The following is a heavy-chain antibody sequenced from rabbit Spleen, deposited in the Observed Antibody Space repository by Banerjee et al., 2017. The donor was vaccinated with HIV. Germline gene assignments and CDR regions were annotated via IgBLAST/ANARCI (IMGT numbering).Heavy chain of an antibody. D-gene: IGHD7-1*01. CDR2: IYNGDGNT. J-gene: IGHJ4*01. V-gene: IGHV1S40*01. CDR3: ARGAWSTDCMNL. CDR1: GFTLSGYY. Sequence: QSLEESGGDLVKPGASLTLTCTASGFTLSGYYICWVRQAPGKGLEWITCIYNGDGNTYYASWAKGRFTISKTSSTTVTLKMTSLTAADTATYFCARGAWSTDCMNLWGPGTLVTVS.